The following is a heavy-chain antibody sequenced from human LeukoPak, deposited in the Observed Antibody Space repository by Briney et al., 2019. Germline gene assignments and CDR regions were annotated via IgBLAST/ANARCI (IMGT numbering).Heavy chain of an antibody. D-gene: IGHD3-22*01. CDR1: GFTFTSYW. V-gene: IGHV3-7*03. J-gene: IGHJ4*02. CDR2: IKQDGSEK. CDR3: ARDVYYYDSSGYRIFDY. Sequence: GGSLRLSCAASGFTFTSYWMSWVRQAPGKGLEWVANIKQDGSEKYYVDSVKGRFTISRDNAKNSLYLQMNSLRAEDTAVYYCARDVYYYDSSGYRIFDYWGQGTLVTVSS.